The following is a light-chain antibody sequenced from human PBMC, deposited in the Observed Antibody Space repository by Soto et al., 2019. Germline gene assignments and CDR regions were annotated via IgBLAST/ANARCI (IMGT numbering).Light chain of an antibody. V-gene: IGKV1-39*01. CDR1: QTISRY. CDR3: QQCYIWPLT. CDR2: SAS. J-gene: IGKJ1*01. Sequence: DIEMTQSPSSLSASVGDRATITCRASQTISRYLNWYQQRPGQAPSLLIYSASRRQTGFPARFSGSGSGTDFTLTISSLQSEDFATYYCQQCYIWPLTFGQGTKVDIK.